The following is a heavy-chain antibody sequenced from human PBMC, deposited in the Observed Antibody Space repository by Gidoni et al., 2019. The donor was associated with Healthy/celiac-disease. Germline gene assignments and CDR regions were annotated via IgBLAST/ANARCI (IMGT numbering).Heavy chain of an antibody. CDR3: AKDNAPGIAAAGWFDP. J-gene: IGHJ5*02. CDR2: ISWNSGSI. D-gene: IGHD6-13*01. V-gene: IGHV3-9*01. CDR1: GFTFDDYD. Sequence: EVQLVEFGGGLVQSGRLLRLSCAASGFTFDDYDMHWVRQAPGKGLELVSGISWNSGSIGYEDSVKGRFTISRDNAKNSLYLQMNSLRAEDTALYYCAKDNAPGIAAAGWFDPWGQGTLVTVSS.